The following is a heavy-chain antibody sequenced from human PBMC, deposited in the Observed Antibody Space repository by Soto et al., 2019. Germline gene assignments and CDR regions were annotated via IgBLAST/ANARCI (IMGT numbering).Heavy chain of an antibody. CDR3: AKVALSGSYFPYGMDV. J-gene: IGHJ6*02. D-gene: IGHD1-26*01. Sequence: EVQLVESGGGLVQPGRSLRLSCAASGFSFDDYAMHWARQVPGKGLEWVSGISWNGGSIGYADSVKGRFTISRDNAKNSLYLQMNSLRAEDTAFYYCAKVALSGSYFPYGMDVWGQGTTVTVSS. CDR1: GFSFDDYA. CDR2: ISWNGGSI. V-gene: IGHV3-9*01.